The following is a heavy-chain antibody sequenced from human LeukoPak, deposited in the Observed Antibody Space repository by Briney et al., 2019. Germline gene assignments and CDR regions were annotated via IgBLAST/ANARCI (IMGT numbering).Heavy chain of an antibody. Sequence: GGSLRLSCATSGFTFSSYAMNWVRQAPGKGLEWVSVVSGSGTTTYYADSVKGRFTISRDNSKNTLYLQMNSLRAEDTAVYYCARDVAAPGGVYFDYWGQGTLVTVAS. V-gene: IGHV3-23*01. CDR1: GFTFSSYA. J-gene: IGHJ4*02. CDR2: VSGSGTTT. D-gene: IGHD3-16*01. CDR3: ARDVAAPGGVYFDY.